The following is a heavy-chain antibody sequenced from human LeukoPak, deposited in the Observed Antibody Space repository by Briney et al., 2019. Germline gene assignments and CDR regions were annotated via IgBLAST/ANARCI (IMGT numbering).Heavy chain of an antibody. V-gene: IGHV4-39*07. J-gene: IGHJ6*03. Sequence: SETLSLTCTVSGGSIGSNSFYWGWLRQPPGKGLEWIGAIYYSEITHYNPSLTSRVTISLDTSNDQFSLNLSSVTAADTAVYYCARDRTGGLYYMDVWGKGTTVIVSS. CDR1: GGSIGSNSFY. CDR3: ARDRTGGLYYMDV. CDR2: IYYSEIT. D-gene: IGHD1-1*01.